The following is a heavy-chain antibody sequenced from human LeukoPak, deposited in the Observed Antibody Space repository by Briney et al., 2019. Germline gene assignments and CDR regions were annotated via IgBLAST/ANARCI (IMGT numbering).Heavy chain of an antibody. Sequence: PSETLSLTCTVSGGSIRSSYYYWGWIRQPPGKGLEWIGSIYDSGSTNYNPSLKSRVTISVDTSKNQFSLKLNSVTAADTAVYYCARQHGPWGQGTLVTVSS. J-gene: IGHJ5*02. CDR2: IYDSGST. V-gene: IGHV4-39*01. CDR3: ARQHGP. CDR1: GGSIRSSYYY.